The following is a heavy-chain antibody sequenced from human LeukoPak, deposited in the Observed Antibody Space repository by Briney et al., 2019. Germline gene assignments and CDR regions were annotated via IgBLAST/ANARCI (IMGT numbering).Heavy chain of an antibody. J-gene: IGHJ4*02. D-gene: IGHD2-21*01. V-gene: IGHV3-66*04. Sequence: GGSLRLSCVGSGFNVTTNNMYWVRQAPGKGLECVSAFHAGGGPDYADSVRDRFTISRDNSKNTLYLQMSSLRAEDTAVYFCGRRFCNSCPLDFWGQGTLVTVSS. CDR1: GFNVTTNN. CDR2: FHAGGGP. CDR3: GRRFCNSCPLDF.